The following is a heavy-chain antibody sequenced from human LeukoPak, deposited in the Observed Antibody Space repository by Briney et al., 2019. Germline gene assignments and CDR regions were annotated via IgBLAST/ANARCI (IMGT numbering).Heavy chain of an antibody. V-gene: IGHV1-2*02. J-gene: IGHJ4*02. CDR3: ARGRTYYYGSEERGFDY. D-gene: IGHD3-10*01. Sequence: VKVSCKASGYTFAGYYMHWVRQAPGQGLEWMGWINPNSGGTNYAQKFQGRVTMTRDTSISTAYMELSRLRSDDTAVYYCARGRTYYYGSEERGFDYWGQGTLVTVSS. CDR2: INPNSGGT. CDR1: GYTFAGYY.